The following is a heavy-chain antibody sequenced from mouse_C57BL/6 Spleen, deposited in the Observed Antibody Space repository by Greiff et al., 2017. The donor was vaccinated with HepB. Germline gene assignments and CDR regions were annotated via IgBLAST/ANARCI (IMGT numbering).Heavy chain of an antibody. CDR2: ISSGSSTI. CDR3: ATNYDGSSSFDY. V-gene: IGHV5-17*01. D-gene: IGHD1-1*01. Sequence: EVQLVESGGGLVKPGGSLKLSCAASGFTFSDYGLHWVRQAPEKGLEWVAYISSGSSTIYYADTVKGGFTISRDNAKNTLFLQMTSLRSEDTAMYYCATNYDGSSSFDYWGQGTTLTVSS. CDR1: GFTFSDYG. J-gene: IGHJ2*01.